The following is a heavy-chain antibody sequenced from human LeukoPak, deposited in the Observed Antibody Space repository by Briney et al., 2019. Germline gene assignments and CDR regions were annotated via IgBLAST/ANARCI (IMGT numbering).Heavy chain of an antibody. D-gene: IGHD2-2*01. J-gene: IGHJ4*02. CDR1: GFTFSSYG. CDR3: ARGRNRDIVVVPAAFDY. CDR2: IWYDGSNK. V-gene: IGHV3-33*01. Sequence: PGGSLRLSCAASGFTFSSYGMHWVRQAPGKGLEWVAVIWYDGSNKYYADSVKGRFTISRNNSKNTLYLQMNSLRAEDTAVYYCARGRNRDIVVVPAAFDYWGQGTLVTVSS.